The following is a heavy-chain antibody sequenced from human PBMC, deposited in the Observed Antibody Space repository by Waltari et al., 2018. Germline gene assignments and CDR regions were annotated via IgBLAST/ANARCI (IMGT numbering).Heavy chain of an antibody. CDR3: ARAATSTVTTYGAFDI. CDR1: GFTVSSNY. CDR2: IYSGGST. D-gene: IGHD4-17*01. Sequence: EVQLVESGGGLIQPGGSLRLSCAASGFTVSSNYMSWVRQAPGKGLEWVSVIYSGGSTYYADSVKGRFTISRDNSKNTLYLQMNSLRAEDTAVYYCARAATSTVTTYGAFDIWGQGTMVTVSS. J-gene: IGHJ3*02. V-gene: IGHV3-53*01.